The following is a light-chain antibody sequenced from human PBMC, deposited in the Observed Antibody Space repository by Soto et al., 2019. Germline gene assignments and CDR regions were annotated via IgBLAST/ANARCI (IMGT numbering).Light chain of an antibody. J-gene: IGKJ4*01. CDR1: QRVSSSY. Sequence: EIVLTQSPGTLSLSPGERATLSCRASQRVSSSYLAWYQQKPGQAPRQLIYGASSRATGIPDRFSGSGSGTDFTLTITGLEPEDFSVYYCQHSRTSFVGGMRVEIK. CDR3: QHSRTS. CDR2: GAS. V-gene: IGKV3-20*01.